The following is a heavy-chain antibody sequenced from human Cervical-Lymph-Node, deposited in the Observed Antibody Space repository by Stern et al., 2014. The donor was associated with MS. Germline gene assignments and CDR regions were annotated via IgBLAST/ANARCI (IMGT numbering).Heavy chain of an antibody. J-gene: IGHJ4*02. Sequence: VQLVQSGAEMKKPGSSLKVSCKASGGTFGNYGITWVRQAPGQGLEWMGGSIPNLATANYAQQFQGRVTMTADKSTNTAYMELSSLTSEDTAIYYCARDYSALDSWGQGTLVTVSS. CDR1: GGTFGNYG. CDR3: ARDYSALDS. V-gene: IGHV1-69*06. CDR2: SIPNLATA. D-gene: IGHD2-15*01.